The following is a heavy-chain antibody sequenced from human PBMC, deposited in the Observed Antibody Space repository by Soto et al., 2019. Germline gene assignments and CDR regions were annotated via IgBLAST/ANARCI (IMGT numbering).Heavy chain of an antibody. CDR3: ARDGFCSGGTCRIGNWFDP. CDR1: GGSFSGYY. J-gene: IGHJ5*02. D-gene: IGHD2-15*01. Sequence: SETLSLTCAVYGGSFSGYYWTWIRQSPGKGLEWIGNVNHRGSTNYNVSLQSRVTISVDTSQNQFSLKLDSVTAADTAVYYCARDGFCSGGTCRIGNWFDPWGQGTLVTVSS. CDR2: VNHRGST. V-gene: IGHV4-34*01.